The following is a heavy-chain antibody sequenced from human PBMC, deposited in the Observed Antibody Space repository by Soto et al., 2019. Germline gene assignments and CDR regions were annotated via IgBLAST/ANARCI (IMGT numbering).Heavy chain of an antibody. J-gene: IGHJ4*02. CDR2: FYSSGSI. CDR1: GGSIGSYY. CDR3: ARGAGFFDY. V-gene: IGHV4-59*01. D-gene: IGHD1-26*01. Sequence: PSETLSLTCTVSGGSIGSYYWSWIRQPPGKGLEWIGSFYSSGSINYNPSLKSRVTISVDTSKNQLSLKMTSVTAADTAVYYCARGAGFFDYWGQGTLVTVSS.